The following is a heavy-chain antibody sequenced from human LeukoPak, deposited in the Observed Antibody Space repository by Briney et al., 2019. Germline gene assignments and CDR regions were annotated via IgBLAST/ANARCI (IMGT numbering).Heavy chain of an antibody. CDR1: GGSFSGYY. Sequence: PSETLSLTCAVYGGSFSGYYWSWIRQPPGKGLEWIGEINHSGSTNYNPSLKSRVTISVDTSKNQFSLKLSSVTVADTAVYYCASGVTMVRGVIITPDYWGQGTLVTVSS. J-gene: IGHJ4*02. V-gene: IGHV4-34*01. D-gene: IGHD3-10*01. CDR2: INHSGST. CDR3: ASGVTMVRGVIITPDY.